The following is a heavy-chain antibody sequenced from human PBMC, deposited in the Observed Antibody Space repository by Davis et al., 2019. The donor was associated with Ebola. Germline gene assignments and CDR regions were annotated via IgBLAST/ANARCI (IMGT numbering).Heavy chain of an antibody. Sequence: PSETLSLTCTVSGGSISSYYWSWIRQPPGKGLEWIGYIYYSGSTNYNPSLKSRVTISVDTSKNQFSLKLSSVTAADTAVYYCASMDTATKGALYWGQGTLVTVSS. CDR3: ASMDTATKGALY. D-gene: IGHD5-18*01. J-gene: IGHJ4*02. CDR2: IYYSGST. V-gene: IGHV4-59*01. CDR1: GGSISSYY.